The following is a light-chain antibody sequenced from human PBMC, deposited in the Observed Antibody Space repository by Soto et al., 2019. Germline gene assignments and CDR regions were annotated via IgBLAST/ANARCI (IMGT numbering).Light chain of an antibody. CDR2: KAS. V-gene: IGKV1-5*03. CDR1: QSIGDW. CDR3: QNYDSYTPSWT. J-gene: IGKJ1*01. Sequence: DIQMTQSPSTLSASVGDRVSITCRASQSIGDWLAWYQQKPGKAPKLLIYKASNLQSGVPSRFSGSGSGTYFTLTISSMQPDDFATYYCQNYDSYTPSWTFVQGTKVDIK.